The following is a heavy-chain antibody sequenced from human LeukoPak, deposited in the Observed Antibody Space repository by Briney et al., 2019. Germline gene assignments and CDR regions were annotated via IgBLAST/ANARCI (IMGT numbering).Heavy chain of an antibody. Sequence: AGGSLRLSCAASGFTFISYSMNWVRQAPGKGLEWVSSISSSSSYIYYADSVKGRFTISRDNAKNSLYLQMNSLRAEDTAVYYCARDPGRYYYDSSGGYFDYWGQGTLVTVSS. J-gene: IGHJ4*02. CDR2: ISSSSSYI. CDR3: ARDPGRYYYDSSGGYFDY. CDR1: GFTFISYS. D-gene: IGHD3-22*01. V-gene: IGHV3-21*01.